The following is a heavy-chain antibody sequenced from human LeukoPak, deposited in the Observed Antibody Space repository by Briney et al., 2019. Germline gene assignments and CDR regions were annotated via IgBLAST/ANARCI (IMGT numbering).Heavy chain of an antibody. CDR2: IYPGDSDT. V-gene: IGHV5-51*01. D-gene: IGHD3-22*01. CDR1: GYSFTTYW. Sequence: GESLKISCMGSGYSFTTYWIGWVRHMPRKGLEWMGIIYPGDSDTRYSPSFQGQVTISADKSISTAYLQWSSLKASDTAMYYCARRRSGYYFDYWGQGTLVTVSS. CDR3: ARRRSGYYFDY. J-gene: IGHJ4*02.